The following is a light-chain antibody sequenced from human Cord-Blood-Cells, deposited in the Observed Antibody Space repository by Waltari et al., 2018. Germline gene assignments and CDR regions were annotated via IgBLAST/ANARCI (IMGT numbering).Light chain of an antibody. V-gene: IGKV4-1*01. CDR1: QGFLYSSNNKNY. CDR3: QQYYSTPWT. Sequence: DIVITQAPDSLAGSLGRRTTINCKSHQGFLYSSNNKNYLAWYQQKPGQPPKLLIYWASTRESGVPYRFSGSGSGTDFTLTISSLQAEDVAVYYCQQYYSTPWTFGQGTKVEIK. CDR2: WAS. J-gene: IGKJ1*01.